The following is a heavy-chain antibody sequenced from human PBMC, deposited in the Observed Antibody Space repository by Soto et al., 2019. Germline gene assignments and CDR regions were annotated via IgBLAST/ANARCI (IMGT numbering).Heavy chain of an antibody. V-gene: IGHV2-5*02. CDR3: AHSRNLITEDAQVGDFDF. CDR2: IYWDDDE. Sequence: ITLKESGPTLVTPTQTLTLTCSFSGFSLTTDGVAVGWVHQPPGQALQCLALIYWDDDERYSPSLKTRLTITKDPAKIEVVLIMTDMDPVDTATYYCAHSRNLITEDAQVGDFDFWGQGTLLTVSS. D-gene: IGHD3-10*01. J-gene: IGHJ4*02. CDR1: GFSLTTDGVA.